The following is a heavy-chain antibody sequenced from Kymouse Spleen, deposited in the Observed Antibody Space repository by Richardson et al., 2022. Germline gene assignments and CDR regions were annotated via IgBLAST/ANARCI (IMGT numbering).Heavy chain of an antibody. CDR1: GGSFSGYY. V-gene: IGHV4-34*01. D-gene: IGHD3-9*01. Sequence: QVQLQQWGAGLLKPSETLSLTCAVYGGSFSGYYWSWIRQPPGKGLEWIGEINHSGSTNYNPSLKSRVTISVDTSKNQFSLKLSSVTAADTAVYYCARGGRYYDILTGYAFDIWGQGTMVTVSS. CDR2: INHSGST. J-gene: IGHJ3*02. CDR3: ARGGRYYDILTGYAFDI.